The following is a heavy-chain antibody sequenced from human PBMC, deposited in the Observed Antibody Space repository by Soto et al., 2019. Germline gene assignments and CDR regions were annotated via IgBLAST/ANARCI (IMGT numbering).Heavy chain of an antibody. CDR2: INPNSGGT. V-gene: IGHV1-2*02. CDR1: GYTFTGYY. CDR3: ARDDYYDSSGRPGMDV. Sequence: VASVKVSCKASGYTFTGYYMHWVRQAPGQGLEWMGWINPNSGGTNYAQKFQGRVTMTRDTSISTAYMELSRLRSDDTAVYYCARDDYYDSSGRPGMDVWGQGTTVTVSS. J-gene: IGHJ6*02. D-gene: IGHD3-22*01.